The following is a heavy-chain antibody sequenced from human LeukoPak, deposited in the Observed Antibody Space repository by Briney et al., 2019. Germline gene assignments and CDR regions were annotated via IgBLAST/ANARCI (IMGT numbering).Heavy chain of an antibody. V-gene: IGHV4-59*01. CDR1: GGSFSGYY. Sequence: SETLSLTCAVYGGSFSGYYWSWIRQPPGKGLEWIGYIYYSGSTNYNPSLKSRVTISVDTSKNQFSLKLSSVTAADTAVYYCARAVDRLLWFGEMVFWFDPWGQGTLVTVSS. CDR3: ARAVDRLLWFGEMVFWFDP. J-gene: IGHJ5*02. CDR2: IYYSGST. D-gene: IGHD3-10*01.